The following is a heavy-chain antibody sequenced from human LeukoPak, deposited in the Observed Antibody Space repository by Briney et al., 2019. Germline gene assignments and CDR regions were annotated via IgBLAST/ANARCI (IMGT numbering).Heavy chain of an antibody. CDR2: IKSKGNAETT. D-gene: IGHD3-10*01. CDR3: ATDLGLTMIRGVIVH. Sequence: GVSHRLSCAASGFNFNNAWMTWVRQAPGKGLEWVGRIKSKGNAETTDYGASVKGRFTMSRDASTATVYLQMDLLQAEDTAMYYCATDLGLTMIRGVIVHWGQGALVIVTS. V-gene: IGHV3-15*01. CDR1: GFNFNNAW. J-gene: IGHJ4*02.